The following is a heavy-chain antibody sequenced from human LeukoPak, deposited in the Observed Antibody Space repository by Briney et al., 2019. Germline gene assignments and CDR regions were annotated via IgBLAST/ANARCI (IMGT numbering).Heavy chain of an antibody. J-gene: IGHJ1*01. Sequence: SVKVSCKASGYTFTAYDIHWVRQAPGQGLEWIGWINPTSGGTNYAQKFQGSVTMTRDTSISTAYMEVSRLRSDDTAVYYCARVDDSSGYYSAAEYFQQWGQGTLVSVSS. D-gene: IGHD3-22*01. CDR3: ARVDDSSGYYSAAEYFQQ. CDR1: GYTFTAYD. V-gene: IGHV1-2*02. CDR2: INPTSGGT.